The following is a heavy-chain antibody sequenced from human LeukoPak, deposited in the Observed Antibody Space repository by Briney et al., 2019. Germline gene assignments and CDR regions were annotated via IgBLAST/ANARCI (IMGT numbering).Heavy chain of an antibody. J-gene: IGHJ3*02. CDR2: IYTSGST. Sequence: SQTLSLTCTVSGGPISSGSYYWSWIRQPAGKGLEWIGRIYTSGSTNYNPSLKSRVTISVDTSKNQFSLKLSSVTAADTAVYFCARDRGSGYYDNAFDIWGQGTMVTVSS. V-gene: IGHV4-61*02. D-gene: IGHD3-3*01. CDR1: GGPISSGSYY. CDR3: ARDRGSGYYDNAFDI.